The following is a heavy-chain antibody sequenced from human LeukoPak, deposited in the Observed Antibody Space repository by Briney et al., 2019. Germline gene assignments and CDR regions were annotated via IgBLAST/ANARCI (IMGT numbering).Heavy chain of an antibody. D-gene: IGHD6-13*01. CDR2: ISSSGSTI. V-gene: IGHV3-11*01. CDR3: ARDRIAAAGPTHWYFDL. Sequence: PGGSLRLSCAASGFTFSDYYVSWIRQAPGKGLEWVSYISSSGSTIYYADSVKGRFTISRDNAKNSLYLQMNSLRVEDTAVYYCARDRIAAAGPTHWYFDLWGRGTMVTVSS. J-gene: IGHJ2*01. CDR1: GFTFSDYY.